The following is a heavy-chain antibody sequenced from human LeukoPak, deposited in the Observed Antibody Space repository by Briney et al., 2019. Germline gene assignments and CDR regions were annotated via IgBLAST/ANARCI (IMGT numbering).Heavy chain of an antibody. CDR2: ISYDGSNK. CDR3: ARDVSVVVLSSTPTQIDY. V-gene: IGHV3-30*04. D-gene: IGHD3-22*01. Sequence: PGRSLRLSCAASGFTFSSYAMHWVRQAPGKGLEWVAVISYDGSNKYYADSVKGRFTISRDNSKNTLYLQMNNLRAEDTAVYYCARDVSVVVLSSTPTQIDYWGQGTLVTVSS. J-gene: IGHJ4*02. CDR1: GFTFSSYA.